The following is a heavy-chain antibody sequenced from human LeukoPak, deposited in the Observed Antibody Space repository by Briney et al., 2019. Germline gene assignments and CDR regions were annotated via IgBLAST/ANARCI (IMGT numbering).Heavy chain of an antibody. CDR1: GGSISSYY. CDR3: ASGAPGDAFDI. CDR2: IYYSGST. D-gene: IGHD3-10*01. V-gene: IGHV4-59*01. Sequence: SETLSLTCTVSGGSISSYYWSWIRQPPGKGLEWIGYIYYSGSTNYNPSLKSRVTISVDTSKNQFSLKLSSVTAADTAVYCCASGAPGDAFDIWGQGTMVTVSS. J-gene: IGHJ3*02.